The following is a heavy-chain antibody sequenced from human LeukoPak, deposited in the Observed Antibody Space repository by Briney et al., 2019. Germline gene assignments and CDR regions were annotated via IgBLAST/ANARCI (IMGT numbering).Heavy chain of an antibody. CDR1: GFTFSSYA. CDR2: ISGSGDNT. CDR3: AKNTGNYYYFDY. J-gene: IGHJ4*02. V-gene: IGHV3-23*01. D-gene: IGHD4-11*01. Sequence: GGSLRLSCAASGFTFSSYAMSWVRQAPGKGLEWVSAISGSGDNTYYADSVKDRFTISRDKSKNTLYLQMNSLGAEDTAVYYCAKNTGNYYYFDYWGQGTLVTVSS.